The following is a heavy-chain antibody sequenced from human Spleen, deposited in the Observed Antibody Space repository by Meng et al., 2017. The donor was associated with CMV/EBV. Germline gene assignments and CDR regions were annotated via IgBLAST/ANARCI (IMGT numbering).Heavy chain of an antibody. D-gene: IGHD4-17*01. CDR2: IIRILGIA. Sequence: QVQLVQSGAEVKKPGSSVKVSCKASGGTFSSYAISWVRQASGQGLEWMERIIRILGIANYAQKSQGRVTITADKSTSAAYMELSSLRSEDTAVYYCARGSEDYGDSPFDYWSQGTLVTVSS. CDR3: ARGSEDYGDSPFDY. V-gene: IGHV1-69*04. J-gene: IGHJ4*02. CDR1: GGTFSSYA.